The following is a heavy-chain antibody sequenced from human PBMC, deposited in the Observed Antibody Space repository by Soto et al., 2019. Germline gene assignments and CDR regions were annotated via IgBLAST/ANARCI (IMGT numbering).Heavy chain of an antibody. J-gene: IGHJ5*02. D-gene: IGHD6-19*01. CDR2: IYYSGCT. CDR3: ARHYSSGSRNWFDP. CDR1: GGSINSSSYF. V-gene: IGHV4-39*01. Sequence: QLQLQESGPGLVKPSETLSLTCSVSGGSINSSSYFWGWVRQPPGKGLEWIGSIYYSGCTYNNPSLRSRVTISVDTSKNQFSLKLSSVTAADTAVFYCARHYSSGSRNWFDPWGQGTLVTVSS.